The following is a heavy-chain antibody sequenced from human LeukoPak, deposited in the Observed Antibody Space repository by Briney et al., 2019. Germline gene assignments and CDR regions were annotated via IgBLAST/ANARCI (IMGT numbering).Heavy chain of an antibody. D-gene: IGHD3-10*01. CDR2: ISSSSSTI. V-gene: IGHV3-48*04. J-gene: IGHJ3*02. Sequence: GGSLRLSCAASGFTFSSYSMNWVRQAPGKGLEWVSYISSSSSTIYYADSVKGRFTISRDNAKNSLYLQMNSLRAEDTAVYYCARDAYYGSGSYYRGAFDIWGQGTMVTVSS. CDR3: ARDAYYGSGSYYRGAFDI. CDR1: GFTFSSYS.